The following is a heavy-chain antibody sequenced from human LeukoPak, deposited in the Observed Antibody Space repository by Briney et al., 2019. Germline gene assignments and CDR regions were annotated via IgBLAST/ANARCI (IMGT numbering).Heavy chain of an antibody. Sequence: GGSLRLSCAASGFTFSSYAMSWVRQAPGKGLEWVSAISGSGGSTYYADSVKGRFTISRDNSKNSLYLQMNSLRAEDTAVYYCARDGWFGELPQFDYWGQGTLVTVSS. CDR1: GFTFSSYA. CDR2: ISGSGGST. CDR3: ARDGWFGELPQFDY. D-gene: IGHD3-10*01. J-gene: IGHJ4*02. V-gene: IGHV3-23*01.